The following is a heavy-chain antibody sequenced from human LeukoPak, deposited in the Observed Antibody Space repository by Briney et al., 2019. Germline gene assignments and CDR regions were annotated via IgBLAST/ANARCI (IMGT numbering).Heavy chain of an antibody. CDR2: ISAYNGNT. Sequence: ASVKVSCKASGYTFTSYGISCVRQAPGQGLEWMGWISAYNGNTNYAQKLQGIVTTTTDTSTSTAYMELRSLRSDDTAVYYCARDQLRFGESDYWGQGTLVTVSS. CDR1: GYTFTSYG. CDR3: ARDQLRFGESDY. D-gene: IGHD3-10*01. V-gene: IGHV1-18*01. J-gene: IGHJ4*02.